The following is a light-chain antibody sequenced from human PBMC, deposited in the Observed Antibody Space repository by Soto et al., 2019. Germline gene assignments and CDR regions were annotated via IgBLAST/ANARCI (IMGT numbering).Light chain of an antibody. CDR1: SSDVGVYDF. Sequence: QYALTQPASVSGSPGQSITISCAGTSSDVGVYDFVSWYQQHPGKAPKLLIYDVNNRPAGISNRFSGSKSGNTASLTISGLQAEDEADYYCSSYTTSTTRVFGGGTKLTV. CDR2: DVN. CDR3: SSYTTSTTRV. J-gene: IGLJ2*01. V-gene: IGLV2-14*03.